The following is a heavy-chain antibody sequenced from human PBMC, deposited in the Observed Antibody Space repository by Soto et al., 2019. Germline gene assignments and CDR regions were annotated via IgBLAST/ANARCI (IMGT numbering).Heavy chain of an antibody. CDR2: IYYSGST. CDR3: AGSGSYYSSFDY. Sequence: SETLSLTCTVSGGSICSYYWSWIRQPPGKGLEWIGYIYYSGSTNYNPSLKSRVTISVDTSKNQFSLKLSSVTAADTAVYYCAGSGSYYSSFDYWGQGTLVTVSS. D-gene: IGHD1-26*01. J-gene: IGHJ4*02. V-gene: IGHV4-59*01. CDR1: GGSICSYY.